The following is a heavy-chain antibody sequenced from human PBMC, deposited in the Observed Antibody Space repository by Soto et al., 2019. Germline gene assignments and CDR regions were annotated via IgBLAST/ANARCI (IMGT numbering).Heavy chain of an antibody. Sequence: GESLKISCKGSGYSFNNYWIGWVRQMPGKGLEWMGIIYPGDSDTRYSPSFQGQVTISADKSISTAYLQWSSLKASDTAMYYCAGNSIEVAGTTHYYGMDVWGQATTVTVSS. V-gene: IGHV5-51*01. CDR1: GYSFNNYW. J-gene: IGHJ6*02. CDR3: AGNSIEVAGTTHYYGMDV. CDR2: IYPGDSDT. D-gene: IGHD6-19*01.